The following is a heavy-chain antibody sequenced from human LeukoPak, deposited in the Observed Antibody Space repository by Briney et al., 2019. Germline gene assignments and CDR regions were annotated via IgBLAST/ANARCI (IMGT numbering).Heavy chain of an antibody. Sequence: SETLSLTCTVSGGSISSYYWSWIRQPPGKGLEWSGYIYYSGSTNYNPSLKSRVTISVDTSKNQFSLKLSSVTAADTAVYYCARDRTVYYDSSGYPIRTFDYWGQGTLVTVSS. D-gene: IGHD3-22*01. V-gene: IGHV4-59*01. CDR1: GGSISSYY. CDR2: IYYSGST. CDR3: ARDRTVYYDSSGYPIRTFDY. J-gene: IGHJ4*02.